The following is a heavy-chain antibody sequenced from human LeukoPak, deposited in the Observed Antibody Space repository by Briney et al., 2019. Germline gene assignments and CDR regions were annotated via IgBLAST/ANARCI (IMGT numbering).Heavy chain of an antibody. CDR2: IYYSGST. D-gene: IGHD6-13*01. J-gene: IGHJ4*02. CDR1: GGSISSYY. Sequence: SETLSLTCTVSGGSISSYYWSWIRQPPGKGLEWIGYIYYSGSTTYNPSLKSRVTMSVDTSKNQFSLKLSSVTAADTAVYYCARCRGTSSSWYRPAYFDYWGQGTLVTVSS. CDR3: ARCRGTSSSWYRPAYFDY. V-gene: IGHV4-59*01.